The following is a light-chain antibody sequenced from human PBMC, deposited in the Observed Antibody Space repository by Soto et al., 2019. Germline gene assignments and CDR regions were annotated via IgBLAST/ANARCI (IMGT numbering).Light chain of an antibody. CDR1: SSDIGSYNA. CDR2: DVF. CDR3: SSFAPNYRVI. J-gene: IGLJ2*01. Sequence: QSALTQPRSVSGSPGHSVTISCFGTSSDIGSYNAVSWYQQHPGKARKLIIFDVFERPSGVPDRFSGSKSGNSASLTISGLQAEDESDYYCSSFAPNYRVIFGGGTKLTVL. V-gene: IGLV2-11*01.